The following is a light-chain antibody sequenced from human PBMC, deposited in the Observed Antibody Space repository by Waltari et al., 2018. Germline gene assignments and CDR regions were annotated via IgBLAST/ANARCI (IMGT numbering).Light chain of an antibody. J-gene: IGKJ2*01. V-gene: IGKV3-11*01. Sequence: EIVLTQSPATLSLSPGERATLSCRASQSVSSYLAWYQQKPGQAPRLLIYDASNRATGIPARFSGSGSGTDVTLTISSLEPEDFAVYYCQQRSSWPQTFGQGTKLEIK. CDR2: DAS. CDR1: QSVSSY. CDR3: QQRSSWPQT.